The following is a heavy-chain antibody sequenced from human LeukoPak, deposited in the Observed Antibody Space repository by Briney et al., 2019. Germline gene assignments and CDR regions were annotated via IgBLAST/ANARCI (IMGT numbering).Heavy chain of an antibody. CDR3: ARVGIAALYWFDP. V-gene: IGHV4-34*01. J-gene: IGHJ5*02. Sequence: SETLSLTCAVYGGSFSGYYWSWIRQPPGKGLEWIGEINHSGSTNYNPSLKSRVTISVDTSKNQFSLKLSSVTAADTAVYYCARVGIAALYWFDPWGQGALVTVSS. CDR1: GGSFSGYY. CDR2: INHSGST. D-gene: IGHD6-6*01.